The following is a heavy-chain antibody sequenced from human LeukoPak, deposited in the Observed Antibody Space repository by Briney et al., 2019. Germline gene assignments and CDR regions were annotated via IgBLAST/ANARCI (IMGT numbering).Heavy chain of an antibody. CDR3: ARDQSRITMVRGRYGMDV. J-gene: IGHJ6*04. CDR2: ISSSGSTI. V-gene: IGHV3-48*03. Sequence: SGGSLRLSCAASGFTFSSYEMNWVRQAPGKGLEWVSYISSSGSTIYYADSVKGRFTISRDNAKNSLYLQMNSLRAEDTAVYYCARDQSRITMVRGRYGMDVWGEGTTVTVSS. CDR1: GFTFSSYE. D-gene: IGHD3-10*01.